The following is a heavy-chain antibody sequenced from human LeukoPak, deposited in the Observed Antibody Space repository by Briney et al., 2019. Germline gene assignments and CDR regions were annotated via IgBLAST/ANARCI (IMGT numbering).Heavy chain of an antibody. CDR2: ISYDGSNK. J-gene: IGHJ4*02. CDR3: AKPNYGDYYPLGY. CDR1: GFTFSSYG. Sequence: PGGSLRLSCAASGFTFSSYGMHWVRQAPGKGLEWVAVISYDGSNKHYADSVKGRFTISRDNSKNTLYLQMNSLRAEDTAVYYCAKPNYGDYYPLGYWGQGTLVTVSS. V-gene: IGHV3-30*18. D-gene: IGHD4-17*01.